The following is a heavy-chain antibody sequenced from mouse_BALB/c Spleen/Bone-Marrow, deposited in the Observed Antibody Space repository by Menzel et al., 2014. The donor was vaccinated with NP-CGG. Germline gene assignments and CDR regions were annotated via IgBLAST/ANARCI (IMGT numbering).Heavy chain of an antibody. V-gene: IGHV7-3*02. CDR2: IRNKANGYTT. D-gene: IGHD1-1*01. J-gene: IGHJ1*01. Sequence: DVKLQESGGGLVQPGGSLRLSCATSGFTFTDYYMSWVRQPPGKALERLGFIRNKANGYTTEYSASVKGRFTISRDNSQSILYLQMNILRTEDSATYYCARDRNYGINWYFDVWGAGTTVTVSS. CDR1: GFTFTDYY. CDR3: ARDRNYGINWYFDV.